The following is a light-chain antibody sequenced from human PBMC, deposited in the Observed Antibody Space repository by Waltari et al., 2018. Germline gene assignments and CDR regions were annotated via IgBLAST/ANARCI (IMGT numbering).Light chain of an antibody. J-gene: IGKJ1*01. V-gene: IGKV4-1*01. CDR2: WAS. CDR3: QQYYSTPWT. CDR1: QSVLYSSNNKNY. Sequence: DIVMTQSPDSLAVSLGERATINCESSQSVLYSSNNKNYLAWYQQKPGQPPKLLIYWASTRESGVPDRFSGSGSGTDFTLTISSLQVEDVAVYYCQQYYSTPWTFGQGTKVEIK.